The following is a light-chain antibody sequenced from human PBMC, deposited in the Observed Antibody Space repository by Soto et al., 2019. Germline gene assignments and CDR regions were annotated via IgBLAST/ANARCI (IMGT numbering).Light chain of an antibody. CDR3: HQRSNWPPLT. V-gene: IGKV3-11*01. Sequence: PGERATLSRRASQSVGGYLDWYQQKPGQAPRLLIYDASNRASGIPARFSGSGSGTDFTLTISSLEPEDLAVYYCHQRSNWPPLTFGGGTKVEIK. CDR1: QSVGGY. J-gene: IGKJ4*01. CDR2: DAS.